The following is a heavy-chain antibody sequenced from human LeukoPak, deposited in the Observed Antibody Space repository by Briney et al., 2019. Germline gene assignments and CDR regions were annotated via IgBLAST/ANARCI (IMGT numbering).Heavy chain of an antibody. J-gene: IGHJ5*02. Sequence: ASVKVSCKAYGYTFSDYYMHWVRQAPGQGLEWMGWINPKSGGANFAEKFQGRVIMTRDTSIRTVYMELSRVTHDDTAVYYCARGVGTSWFDPWGQGTLVTVSS. CDR2: INPKSGGA. V-gene: IGHV1-2*02. D-gene: IGHD2-2*01. CDR1: GYTFSDYY. CDR3: ARGVGTSWFDP.